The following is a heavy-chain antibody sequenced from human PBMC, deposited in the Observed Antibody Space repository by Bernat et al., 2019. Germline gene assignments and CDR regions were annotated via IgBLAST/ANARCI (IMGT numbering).Heavy chain of an antibody. D-gene: IGHD3-10*01. J-gene: IGHJ4*02. CDR1: GFTFTSSA. CDR2: IVVGSGNT. V-gene: IGHV1-58*01. CDR3: AAGYYYGSGSYYIPDY. Sequence: QMQLVQSGPEVKKPGTSVKVSCKASGFTFTSSAVQWVRQARGQRLEWIGWIVVGSGNTNYAQKFQQRVTLTGDMSTSTAYMELSSLRSEDTAVYYCAAGYYYGSGSYYIPDYWGQGTLVTVSS.